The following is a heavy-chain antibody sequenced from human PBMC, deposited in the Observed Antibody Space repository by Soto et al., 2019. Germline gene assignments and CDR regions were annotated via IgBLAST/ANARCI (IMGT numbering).Heavy chain of an antibody. CDR2: IYTGGYT. V-gene: IGHV3-66*01. CDR1: GFTVSNNY. Sequence: EVQLVESGGDLVQPGGSLRLSCAASGFTVSNNYMSWVRQAPGKGLEWVSVIYTGGYTNYADSVKGRFTISRDSSKNTLYLQMDSLRAEDMAVYYCAREAIIVIAAPEYYFDYWGQGTLVTVSS. CDR3: AREAIIVIAAPEYYFDY. D-gene: IGHD3-22*01. J-gene: IGHJ4*02.